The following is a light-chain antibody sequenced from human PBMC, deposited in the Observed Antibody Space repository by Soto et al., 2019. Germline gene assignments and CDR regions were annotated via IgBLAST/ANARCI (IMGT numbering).Light chain of an antibody. Sequence: EIVMTQSPATLSVTTGERATLSCRASQSVSSNLAWYQQKPGQAPGLPIYDTSNRATGIPPRFSGSGSGTDFSLTISSLEPEDFAVYYCQQRRTFGQGTKVDNK. CDR2: DTS. CDR3: QQRRT. CDR1: QSVSSN. J-gene: IGKJ1*01. V-gene: IGKV3-11*01.